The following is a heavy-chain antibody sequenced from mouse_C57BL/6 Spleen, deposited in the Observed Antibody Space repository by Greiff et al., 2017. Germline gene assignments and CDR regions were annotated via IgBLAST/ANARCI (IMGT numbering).Heavy chain of an antibody. V-gene: IGHV5-9*01. CDR1: GFTFSSYT. CDR2: ISGGGGNT. D-gene: IGHD2-14*01. CDR3: AGQYDGYYFGY. Sequence: EVQGVESGGGLVKPGGSLKLSCAASGFTFSSYTMSWVRQTPEKRLEWVATISGGGGNTYYPDSVKGRFTISRDNAKNTLYLQMSSLRSEDTALYYCAGQYDGYYFGYWGKGTTLTVSS. J-gene: IGHJ2*01.